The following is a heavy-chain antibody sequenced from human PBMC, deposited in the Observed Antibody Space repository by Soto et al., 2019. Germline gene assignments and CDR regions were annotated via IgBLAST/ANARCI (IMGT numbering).Heavy chain of an antibody. CDR3: ARHHSGSAGPITFDI. D-gene: IGHD3-10*01. Sequence: QVQLQESGPGLVKPSETLSLTCTVSGGSIRSYYWSWIRQPPGKGLEWIGYIYYSGSTNYNPSLKSRVPISVDTSKNQLSLKLSSVTAAATAVYYCARHHSGSAGPITFDIWGQGTMVTVSS. V-gene: IGHV4-59*01. J-gene: IGHJ3*02. CDR2: IYYSGST. CDR1: GGSIRSYY.